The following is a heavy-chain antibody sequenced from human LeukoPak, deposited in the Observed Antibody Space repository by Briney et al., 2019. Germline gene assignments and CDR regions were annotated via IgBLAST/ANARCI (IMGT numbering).Heavy chain of an antibody. CDR2: IYYYGST. Sequence: SETLSLTCTVSGGSMTNYYWTWIRQPPGEGLEWLAYIYYYGSTNYNPSLESRLTLPVDTSKNQFSLKLSSVTAADTAVYYCAREGAGSYGFRYIDVWGKGTTVTVS. CDR3: AREGAGSYGFRYIDV. D-gene: IGHD5-18*01. J-gene: IGHJ6*03. CDR1: GGSMTNYY. V-gene: IGHV4-59*01.